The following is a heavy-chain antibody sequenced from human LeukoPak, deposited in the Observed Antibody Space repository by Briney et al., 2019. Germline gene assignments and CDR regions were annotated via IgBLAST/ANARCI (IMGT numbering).Heavy chain of an antibody. CDR3: ARDTTVTLLGY. V-gene: IGHV4-59*01. CDR1: GGSISSYC. J-gene: IGHJ4*02. CDR2: IYYSGST. D-gene: IGHD4-17*01. Sequence: SETLSLTCTVSGGSISSYCWSWVRQPPGKGLEWIGYIYYSGSTNYNPSLKSRVTISVDTSKNQFSLKLSSVTAADTAVYYCARDTTVTLLGYWGQGTLVTVSS.